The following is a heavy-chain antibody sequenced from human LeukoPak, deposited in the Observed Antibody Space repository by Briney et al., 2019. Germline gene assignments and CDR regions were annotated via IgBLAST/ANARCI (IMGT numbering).Heavy chain of an antibody. Sequence: GGSLRLSCAASGFTFSSYAMSWVRQAPGKGLEWVSGISGSGDNTYYADSVKGRFTISRDNSKNTLYLQMNSLRADDTALYYCAKGGLVHRFDPWGQGTLVTVSS. CDR2: ISGSGDNT. CDR1: GFTFSSYA. V-gene: IGHV3-23*01. J-gene: IGHJ5*02. CDR3: AKGGLVHRFDP.